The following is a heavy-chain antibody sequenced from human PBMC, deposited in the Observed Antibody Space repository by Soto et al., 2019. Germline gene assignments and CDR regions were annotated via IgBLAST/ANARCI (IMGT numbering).Heavy chain of an antibody. CDR3: ARTPTVTPLNHGMDV. V-gene: IGHV4-59*01. D-gene: IGHD4-17*01. CDR2: IYYSGST. Sequence: PSETMSLTCTVADGSISSYYWSWIRKPPGKGLEWIGYIYYSGSTNYNPSLKSRVTISVDTSKNQFSLKLSSVTAADTAVYYCARTPTVTPLNHGMDVWGQGTTVTVSS. CDR1: DGSISSYY. J-gene: IGHJ6*02.